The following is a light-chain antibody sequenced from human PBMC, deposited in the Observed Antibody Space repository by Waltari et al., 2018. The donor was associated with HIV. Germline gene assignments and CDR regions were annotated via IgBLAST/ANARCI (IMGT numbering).Light chain of an antibody. Sequence: SYELTQPPSVSVSPGQTARNTCSGDALPKQYAYWYQQKPGQAPVLVIYKDTERPSGIPERFSGSSSGTTVTLTISGVQAEDEADYYCQSPDSSGPWVFGGGTKLTVL. J-gene: IGLJ3*02. CDR1: ALPKQY. CDR3: QSPDSSGPWV. CDR2: KDT. V-gene: IGLV3-25*03.